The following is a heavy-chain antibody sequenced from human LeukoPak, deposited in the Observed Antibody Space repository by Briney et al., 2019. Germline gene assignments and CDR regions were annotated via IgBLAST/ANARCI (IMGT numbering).Heavy chain of an antibody. V-gene: IGHV4-34*01. CDR1: GGSFSGYY. J-gene: IGHJ4*02. CDR3: ASLDVVVNY. D-gene: IGHD2-15*01. Sequence: SETLSLTCAVYGGSFSGYYWSWIRQPPGKGLEWIGEINHSGSTNYNPSLKSRVTISVGTSKNQFSLKLSSVTAADTAVYYCASLDVVVNYWGQGTLVTVSS. CDR2: INHSGST.